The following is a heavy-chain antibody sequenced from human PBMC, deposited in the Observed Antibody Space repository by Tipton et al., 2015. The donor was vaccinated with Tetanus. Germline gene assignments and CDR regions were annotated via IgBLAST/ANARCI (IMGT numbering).Heavy chain of an antibody. V-gene: IGHV4-59*01. D-gene: IGHD2-2*01. CDR2: IYYSGNT. Sequence: GLVKPSETLSLTCTVSGDSISFYYWSWIRQPPGKGLEWIGYIYYSGNTKYNPSLKSRVTMSVDTSKNQFSLNLTSVTPAETSVYYCARALRPYQQNNWFDPWGQGTLVTVSS. CDR3: ARALRPYQQNNWFDP. CDR1: GDSISFYY. J-gene: IGHJ5*02.